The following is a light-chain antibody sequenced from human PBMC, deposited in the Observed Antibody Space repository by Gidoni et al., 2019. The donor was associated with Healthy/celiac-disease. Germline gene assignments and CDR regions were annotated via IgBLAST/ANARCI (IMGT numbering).Light chain of an antibody. J-gene: IGKJ3*01. CDR3: QQSYSTPPLT. Sequence: DIQMTQSPSSLSASVGDRVTITCRASQSISSYLNWYQQKPGKAPKLLIYAASSLQSGVPSRFSSSGSGTDFTLTTSSLQPEDFAAYYCQQSYSTPPLTFGPGTKVDIK. CDR2: AAS. CDR1: QSISSY. V-gene: IGKV1-39*01.